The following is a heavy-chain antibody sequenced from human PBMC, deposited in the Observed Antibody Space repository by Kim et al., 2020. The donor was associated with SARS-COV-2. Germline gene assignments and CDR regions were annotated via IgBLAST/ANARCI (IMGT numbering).Heavy chain of an antibody. J-gene: IGHJ5*02. V-gene: IGHV5-51*01. D-gene: IGHD6-19*01. CDR2: IYPGDSNT. CDR3: ASSTSGGYSDGWNP. CDR1: GYRFTNYW. Sequence: GESLKISCKGSGYRFTNYWIAWVRQMPGKGLEWMGIIYPGDSNTRYSPSFQGQVTISVDKSISTAYLQWSSLEASDTAMYYCASSTSGGYSDGWNPWGQGTRVTVSS.